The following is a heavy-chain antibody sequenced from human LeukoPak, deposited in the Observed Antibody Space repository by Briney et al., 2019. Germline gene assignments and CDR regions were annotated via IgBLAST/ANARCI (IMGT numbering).Heavy chain of an antibody. J-gene: IGHJ6*03. Sequence: SETLSLTCAVSGYSISSGYYWGWIRHPPGKGLEWIGSIYHSGSTYYNPSLKSRVTISVDTSKNQFSLKLSSVTAADTAVYYCARDPSGGPANYYYMDVWGKGTTVTVYS. CDR2: IYHSGST. V-gene: IGHV4-38-2*02. CDR3: ARDPSGGPANYYYMDV. D-gene: IGHD3-10*01. CDR1: GYSISSGYY.